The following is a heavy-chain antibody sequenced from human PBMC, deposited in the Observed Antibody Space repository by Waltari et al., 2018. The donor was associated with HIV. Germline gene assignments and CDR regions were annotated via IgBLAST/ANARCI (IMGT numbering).Heavy chain of an antibody. Sequence: EVRLVESGGGLVQPGGSLRLSCAASGFTLSSYWMHWVRQAPGKGLVGVSRINSDGSTTSYADSGKGRFTISRDNAKNTLYLQMNSLRAEDTAVYYCAKGGANPIDFWGQGTLVTVSS. CDR2: INSDGSTT. V-gene: IGHV3-74*01. CDR3: AKGGANPIDF. CDR1: GFTLSSYW. D-gene: IGHD1-26*01. J-gene: IGHJ4*02.